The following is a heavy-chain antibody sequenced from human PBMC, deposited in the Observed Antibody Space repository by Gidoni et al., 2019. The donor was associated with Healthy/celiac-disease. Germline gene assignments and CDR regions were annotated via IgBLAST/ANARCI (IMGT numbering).Heavy chain of an antibody. CDR3: ANDYLGYCTNGVCDLFPLQNFDY. V-gene: IGHV3-23*01. Sequence: EVQLLESGGGLVQPGGSLRLSCAASGFTFSSYAMSWVRQAPGKGLEWVSAISGSGGSTYYADSVKGRFTISRDNSKNTLYLQMNSLRAEDTAVYYCANDYLGYCTNGVCDLFPLQNFDYWGQGTLVTVSS. J-gene: IGHJ4*02. D-gene: IGHD2-8*01. CDR2: ISGSGGST. CDR1: GFTFSSYA.